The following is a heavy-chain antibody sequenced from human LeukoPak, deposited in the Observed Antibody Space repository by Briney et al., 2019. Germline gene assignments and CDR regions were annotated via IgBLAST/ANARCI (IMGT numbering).Heavy chain of an antibody. J-gene: IGHJ5*02. D-gene: IGHD6-6*01. Sequence: ASVKVSCKASGYTFINYGISWVRQARGQGLEWMGWTSGDNVNTYYAQKFLGRVIMTTDISTTTAYMELRILRPDDTAVYYCVRDWEWKAARNLFDPWGQGTRVTVSS. CDR1: GYTFINYG. V-gene: IGHV1-18*01. CDR3: VRDWEWKAARNLFDP. CDR2: TSGDNVNT.